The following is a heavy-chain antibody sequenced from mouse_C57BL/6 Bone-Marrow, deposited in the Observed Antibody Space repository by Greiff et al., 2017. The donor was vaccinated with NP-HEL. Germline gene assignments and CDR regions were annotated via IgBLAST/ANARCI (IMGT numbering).Heavy chain of an antibody. Sequence: EVQLQQSGAELVRPGASVKLSCTASGFNIKDDYMHWVKQRPEQGLEWIGWIDPENGDTEYASKFQGKATITADTSSNTAYLPLSSLTSEDTAVYYCTTGSLITTVAPFDYWGQGTTLTVSS. V-gene: IGHV14-4*01. J-gene: IGHJ2*01. CDR3: TTGSLITTVAPFDY. CDR2: IDPENGDT. D-gene: IGHD1-1*01. CDR1: GFNIKDDY.